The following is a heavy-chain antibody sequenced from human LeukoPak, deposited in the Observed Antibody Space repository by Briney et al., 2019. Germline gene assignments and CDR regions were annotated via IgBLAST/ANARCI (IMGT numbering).Heavy chain of an antibody. CDR3: AREYRNSAGPDY. CDR1: GFTFSSHS. J-gene: IGHJ4*02. D-gene: IGHD6-6*01. CDR2: ITSTSYYI. V-gene: IGHV3-21*01. Sequence: PGGSLRLSCAASGFTFSSHSMNWVRQAPGKGLEWVSSITSTSYYIYYADSVKGRFTISRDNAKNSLYLEMNSLRAEDTAVYYCAREYRNSAGPDYWGQGTLVTVSS.